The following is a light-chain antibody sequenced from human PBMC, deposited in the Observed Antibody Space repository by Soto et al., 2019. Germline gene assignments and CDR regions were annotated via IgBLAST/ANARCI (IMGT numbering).Light chain of an antibody. J-gene: IGLJ2*01. CDR2: LNSDGSH. CDR1: SGHSSYA. V-gene: IGLV4-69*01. CDR3: QTWGTGIVV. Sequence: QSVLTQSSSASASLGASVNLTCTLSSGHSSYAIAWHQQQPEKGPRYLMNLNSDGSHSKGDGIPDRFSGSSSGAERYLTISSLQSEDEADYYCQTWGTGIVVFGGGTELAVL.